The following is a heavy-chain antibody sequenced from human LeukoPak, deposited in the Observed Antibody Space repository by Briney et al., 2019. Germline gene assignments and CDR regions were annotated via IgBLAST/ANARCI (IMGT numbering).Heavy chain of an antibody. V-gene: IGHV3-66*01. J-gene: IGHJ6*03. CDR1: EFSVGSNY. CDR3: ARGVAQSTYYYYYYMDV. CDR2: IYSGGST. D-gene: IGHD2-21*01. Sequence: QPGGSLRLSCAASEFSVGSNYMTWVRQAPGKGLEWVSLIYSGGSTYYADSVKGRFTISRDNSKNTLYLQMNSLRAEDTAAYYCARGVAQSTYYYYYYMDVWGKGTTVTISS.